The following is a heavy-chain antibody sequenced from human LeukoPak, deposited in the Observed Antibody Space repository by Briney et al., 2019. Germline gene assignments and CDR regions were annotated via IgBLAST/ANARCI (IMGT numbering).Heavy chain of an antibody. J-gene: IGHJ4*02. CDR2: ISSNGDNT. V-gene: IGHV3-64D*06. Sequence: GRSLRLSCAASGFTFSTYVMHWVRQAPGKGLEYVSAISSNGDNTYYADSVKGRFTISRDNSKNTLYLQMSSLRADDTAVYYCVRGTGYWGQGALVTVSS. CDR1: GFTFSTYV. CDR3: VRGTGY.